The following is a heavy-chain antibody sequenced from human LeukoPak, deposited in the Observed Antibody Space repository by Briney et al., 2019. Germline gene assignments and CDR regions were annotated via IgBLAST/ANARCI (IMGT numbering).Heavy chain of an antibody. J-gene: IGHJ4*02. CDR1: GYTFTSYG. Sequence: ASVKVSCKASGYTFTSYGISWVRQAPGQGLEWVAWISAYNSNKNSAEKFQGRVTMTEDTSTDTAYMELSSLRSEDTAVYYCATVTIGRIQLWLIFSYWGQGTLVTVSS. CDR3: ATVTIGRIQLWLIFSY. D-gene: IGHD5-18*01. CDR2: ISAYNSNK. V-gene: IGHV1-18*04.